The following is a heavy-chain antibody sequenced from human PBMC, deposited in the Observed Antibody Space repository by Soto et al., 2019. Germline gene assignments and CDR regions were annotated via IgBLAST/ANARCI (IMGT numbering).Heavy chain of an antibody. J-gene: IGHJ4*01. Sequence: ASVKVACKASGYTFTSYYMHWVRQAPGQGLEWMGIINPSGGSTSYAQKFQGRVTMTRDTSTSTVYMELSSLRSEDTAVYYCARVMSAGHSDYWGHGTLVTVSS. CDR1: GYTFTSYY. CDR2: INPSGGST. D-gene: IGHD6-19*01. CDR3: ARVMSAGHSDY. V-gene: IGHV1-46*01.